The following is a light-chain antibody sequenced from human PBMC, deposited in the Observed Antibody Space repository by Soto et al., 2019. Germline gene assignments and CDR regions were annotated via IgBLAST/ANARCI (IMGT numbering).Light chain of an antibody. CDR3: QQYGSPPLT. J-gene: IGKJ4*01. CDR1: QSVSSSN. CDR2: GAS. V-gene: IGKV3-20*01. Sequence: DIVLTQSPCTLSLSPGERATLSCRASQSVSSSNFAWYQQKPGQAPRLLIYGASSRATGFPDRFSGSESGTDFTLTISRLEPEDFAVYYCQQYGSPPLTFGGGTKLEIK.